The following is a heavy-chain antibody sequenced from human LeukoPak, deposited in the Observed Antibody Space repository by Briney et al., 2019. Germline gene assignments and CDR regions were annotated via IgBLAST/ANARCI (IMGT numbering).Heavy chain of an antibody. Sequence: GGSLRLSCAASGFTVNSNYLSWVRQAPGKGLEWVSTLYNTGNTYYADSVKGRFSISRDNTKNTLFLQMNSLRAEDTAVYYCARLTTAAGKRYFVDWGQGTLVTVSS. CDR2: LYNTGNT. CDR1: GFTVNSNY. J-gene: IGHJ4*02. CDR3: ARLTTAAGKRYFVD. V-gene: IGHV3-53*01. D-gene: IGHD6-13*01.